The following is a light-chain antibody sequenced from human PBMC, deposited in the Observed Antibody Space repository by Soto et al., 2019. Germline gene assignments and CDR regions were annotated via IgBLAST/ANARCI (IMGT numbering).Light chain of an antibody. J-gene: IGKJ1*01. CDR2: DAS. CDR1: QSISSW. Sequence: DIQMTQSPSTLSASVGDRVTITCRASQSISSWLAWYQQKPGKAPKLLIYDASSLESGVPSRIRGRGSGTEFTLTICSLQPDDFATYYCQQYNSYPTFGQGTKVESK. V-gene: IGKV1-5*01. CDR3: QQYNSYPT.